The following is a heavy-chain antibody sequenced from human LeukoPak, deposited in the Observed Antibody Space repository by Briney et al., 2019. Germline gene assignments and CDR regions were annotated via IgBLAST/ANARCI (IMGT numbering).Heavy chain of an antibody. CDR3: AKDRSIETYYTFDH. Sequence: GGSLRLSCAASGFTFSRYGMSWVRQAPGKGLEWVATISGSGVMTYYAVSVKGRFTVSGDHSKNTLYLQMSSLTAADTAVYYCAKDRSIETYYTFDHWGQGTLVIVSS. CDR1: GFTFSRYG. J-gene: IGHJ4*01. D-gene: IGHD1-26*01. V-gene: IGHV3-23*01. CDR2: ISGSGVMT.